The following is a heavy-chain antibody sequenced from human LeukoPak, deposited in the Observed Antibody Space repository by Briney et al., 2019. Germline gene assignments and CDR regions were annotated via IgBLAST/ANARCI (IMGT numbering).Heavy chain of an antibody. CDR2: ISAYNGNT. CDR3: ARGRGTTVSTPIDY. D-gene: IGHD4-17*01. V-gene: IGHV1-18*04. Sequence: GASVKVSCKASGYTFTSYYMHWVRQAPGQGLEWMGWISAYNGNTNYAQKLQGRVTMTTDTSTSTAYMELRSLRSDDTAVYYCARGRGTTVSTPIDYWGQGTLVTVSS. CDR1: GYTFTSYY. J-gene: IGHJ4*02.